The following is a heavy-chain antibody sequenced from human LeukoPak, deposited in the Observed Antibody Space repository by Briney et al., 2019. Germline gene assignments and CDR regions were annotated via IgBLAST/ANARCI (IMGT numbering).Heavy chain of an antibody. CDR1: GHNFSAYG. J-gene: IGHJ3*02. D-gene: IGHD2-21*02. Sequence: GGSLRHFCAASGHNFSAYGMTWVRQAPGTGLEWVSGISDSGGSTYYADSVKGRFTISRDNSKNTLYLQMNSLRAEDTAVYYCARDGSGHIVVVTAPFDIWGQGTMVTVSS. CDR3: ARDGSGHIVVVTAPFDI. V-gene: IGHV3-23*01. CDR2: ISDSGGST.